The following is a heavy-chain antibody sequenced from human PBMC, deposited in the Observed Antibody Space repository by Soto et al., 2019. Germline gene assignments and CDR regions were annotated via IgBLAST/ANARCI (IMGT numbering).Heavy chain of an antibody. J-gene: IGHJ5*02. D-gene: IGHD3-22*01. CDR2: IYYSGST. Sequence: LSLTCTVSGGSISSSSYYWGWIRQPPGKGLEWIGSIYYSGSTYYNPSLKSRVTISVDTSKNQFSLKLSSVTAADTAVYYCARGYYDSSSYYGRVDNWFDPWGQGTLVTVSS. CDR1: GGSISSSSYY. V-gene: IGHV4-39*01. CDR3: ARGYYDSSSYYGRVDNWFDP.